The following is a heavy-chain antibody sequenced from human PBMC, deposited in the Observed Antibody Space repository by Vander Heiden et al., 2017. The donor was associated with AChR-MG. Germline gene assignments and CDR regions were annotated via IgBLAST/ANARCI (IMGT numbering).Heavy chain of an antibody. J-gene: IGHJ4*02. CDR3: ARVVGAILGSYRLYYFDY. CDR1: GYSLSSGYY. D-gene: IGHD3-16*02. V-gene: IGHV4-38-2*01. CDR2: IYHSGST. Sequence: QVQLQESGPGLVQPSETLSLTCAVSGYSLSSGYYWGWTRQPPGKGLEWSRSIYHSGSTYYNQSLKRRGTISVDTSKNQFSLKLSSVTDADKDAYYCARVVGAILGSYRLYYFDYWGEGNLVTVSS.